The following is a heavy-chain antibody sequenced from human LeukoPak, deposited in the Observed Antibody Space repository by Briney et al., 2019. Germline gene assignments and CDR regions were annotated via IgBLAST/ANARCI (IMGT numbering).Heavy chain of an antibody. V-gene: IGHV3-74*01. J-gene: IGHJ6*02. CDR3: GRTGYMLAMAV. D-gene: IGHD3-9*01. Sequence: GGTLRLSCAASGFTFSSYLLYWVGQDPGKGLVWVSRIICDCRRTNYQHSVKGRFTISRDNAKNKLYLQMNSLSAEDTAVYYCGRTGYMLAMAVWGQGPTVTVS. CDR2: IICDCRRT. CDR1: GFTFSSYL.